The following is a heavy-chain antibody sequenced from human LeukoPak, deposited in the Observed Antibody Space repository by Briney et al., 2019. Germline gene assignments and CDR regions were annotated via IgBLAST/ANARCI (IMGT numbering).Heavy chain of an antibody. CDR2: MDPKSGEA. CDR3: AKPPGYCSSTSCWYNWFDP. J-gene: IGHJ5*02. V-gene: IGHV1-2*02. D-gene: IGHD2-2*01. Sequence: ASVKVSCKASGYTFTDYYMHWVRQAPGQGLEWMGWMDPKSGEANHAQKFQGRVIMTRDTSINTAYMELSRLRSDDTAVYYCAKPPGYCSSTSCWYNWFDPWGQGTLVTVSS. CDR1: GYTFTDYY.